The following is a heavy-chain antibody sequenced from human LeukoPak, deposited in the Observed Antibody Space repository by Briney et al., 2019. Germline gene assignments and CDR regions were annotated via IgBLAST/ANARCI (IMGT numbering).Heavy chain of an antibody. Sequence: SVKVSCKASGGTFSSYAISWVRQAPGQGLEWMGGIIPIFGTANYAQKFQGRVTITADESTSTAYMELSSLRSEDTAVYYCARKLAYSSGELWFDPWGQGTLVTVSS. CDR3: ARKLAYSSGELWFDP. J-gene: IGHJ5*02. CDR2: IIPIFGTA. D-gene: IGHD6-19*01. V-gene: IGHV1-69*13. CDR1: GGTFSSYA.